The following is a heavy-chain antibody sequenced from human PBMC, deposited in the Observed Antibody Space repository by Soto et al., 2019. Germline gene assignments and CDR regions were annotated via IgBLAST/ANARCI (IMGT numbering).Heavy chain of an antibody. V-gene: IGHV3-30*04. CDR2: ILYDGSKK. D-gene: IGHD2-2*01. CDR1: GFTFRNYP. J-gene: IGHJ4*01. Sequence: PGGSLRLSCAASGFTFRNYPMHWVRQAPGKGLEWVGVILYDGSKKYQADSVRGRFTISRDNFKNTVYLQMNSLRTEDTAVYYCARGNAAMPLDYWGQGSLVTVSS. CDR3: ARGNAAMPLDY.